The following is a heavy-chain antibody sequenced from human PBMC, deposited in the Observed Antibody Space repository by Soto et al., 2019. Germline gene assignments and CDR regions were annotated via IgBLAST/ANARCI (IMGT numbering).Heavy chain of an antibody. CDR1: GGSISSSSYY. CDR2: IYYSGST. Sequence: SETLSLTCTVSGGSISSSSYYWGWIRQPPGKGLEWIGSIYYSGSTYYNPSLKSRVTISVDTSKNQFSLKLSSVTAADTAVYYCARRTGQMVLYYWGQGTLVTVSS. CDR3: ARRTGQMVLYY. D-gene: IGHD2-8*01. V-gene: IGHV4-39*01. J-gene: IGHJ4*02.